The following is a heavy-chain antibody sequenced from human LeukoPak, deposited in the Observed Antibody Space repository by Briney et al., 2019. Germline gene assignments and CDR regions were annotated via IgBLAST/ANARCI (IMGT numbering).Heavy chain of an antibody. D-gene: IGHD6-13*01. J-gene: IGHJ4*02. V-gene: IGHV4-34*01. CDR2: INHSGST. CDR3: ARVIGSRSSSWYSH. Sequence: PSETLSLTCAVYGGSFSGYYWSWIRQPPGKGLEWIGEINHSGSTNYNPSLKSRVTISVDTSKNQFSLKLSSVTAADTAVYYCARVIGSRSSSWYSHWGQGTLVTVPS. CDR1: GGSFSGYY.